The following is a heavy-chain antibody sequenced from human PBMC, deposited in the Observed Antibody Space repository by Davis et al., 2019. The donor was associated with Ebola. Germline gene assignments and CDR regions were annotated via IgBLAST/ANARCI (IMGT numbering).Heavy chain of an antibody. Sequence: SVKVSCKASGGTFSSYAISWVRQAPGQGLEWMGGIIPILGIANYAQKFQGRVTITADESTSTAYMELSSLRSEDTAVYYCARDRAQQLEPILYYYYYMDVWGKGTTVTVSS. CDR3: ARDRAQQLEPILYYYYYMDV. V-gene: IGHV1-69*10. D-gene: IGHD6-13*01. J-gene: IGHJ6*03. CDR1: GGTFSSYA. CDR2: IIPILGIA.